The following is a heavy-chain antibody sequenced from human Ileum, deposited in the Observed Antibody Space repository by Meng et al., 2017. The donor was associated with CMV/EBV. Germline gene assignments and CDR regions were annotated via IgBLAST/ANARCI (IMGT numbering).Heavy chain of an antibody. CDR2: IYHSGST. CDR3: ARAGIVLMVYAADAFDI. Sequence: SETLSLTCTVSGYSISSGYYWGWIRQPPGKGLEWIGSIYHSGSTYYNPSLKSRVTISVDTSKNQFSLKLSSVTAADTAVYYCARAGIVLMVYAADAFDIWGQGKMVTVSS. V-gene: IGHV4-38-2*02. J-gene: IGHJ3*02. D-gene: IGHD2-8*01. CDR1: GYSISSGYY.